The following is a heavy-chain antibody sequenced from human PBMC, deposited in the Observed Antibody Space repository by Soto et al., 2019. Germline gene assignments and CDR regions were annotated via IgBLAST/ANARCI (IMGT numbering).Heavy chain of an antibody. CDR1: GGSFSGYY. D-gene: IGHD6-6*01. J-gene: IGHJ6*03. CDR2: INHSGST. V-gene: IGHV4-34*01. Sequence: PSETLSLTCAVYGGSFSGYYWSWIRQPPRKGLEWIGEINHSGSTNYNPPLKSRVTISVDTSKNQFSLKLSSVTAADTAVYYCARGLVAARGNYYYYYMDVWGKGTTVTVSS. CDR3: ARGLVAARGNYYYYYMDV.